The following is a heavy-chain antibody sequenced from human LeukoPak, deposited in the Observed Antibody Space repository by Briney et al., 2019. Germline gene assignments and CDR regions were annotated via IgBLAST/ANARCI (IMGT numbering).Heavy chain of an antibody. CDR1: GFTFSSYS. CDR3: AREDYSGLYYMDV. D-gene: IGHD2-21*01. CDR2: ISSSSSYI. Sequence: GGSLRLSCAASGFTFSSYSMNWVRQAPGKGLEWVSSISSSSSYIYYADSVKGRFTISRDNAKNSLYLQMNSLRAEDTAVYYCAREDYSGLYYMDVWGKGTMVTVSS. J-gene: IGHJ6*03. V-gene: IGHV3-21*01.